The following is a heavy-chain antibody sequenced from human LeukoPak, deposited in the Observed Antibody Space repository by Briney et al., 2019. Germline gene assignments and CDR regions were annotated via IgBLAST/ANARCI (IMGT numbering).Heavy chain of an antibody. Sequence: GSSVKVSCKASGGTFSSYAISWERQAPGQGLEWMGGIIPIFGTANYAQKFQGRVTITADESTSTAYMELSSLRSEDTAVYYCASGMVRGPFDYWGQGTLVTVSS. V-gene: IGHV1-69*01. J-gene: IGHJ4*02. CDR1: GGTFSSYA. CDR2: IIPIFGTA. D-gene: IGHD3-10*01. CDR3: ASGMVRGPFDY.